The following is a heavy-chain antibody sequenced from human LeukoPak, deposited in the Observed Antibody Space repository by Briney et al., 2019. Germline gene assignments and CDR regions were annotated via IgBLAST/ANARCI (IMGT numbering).Heavy chain of an antibody. V-gene: IGHV5-51*01. D-gene: IGHD1-26*01. CDR1: GYSFTNYW. CDR3: ARQSRVVGALDY. Sequence: GDSLKISCKSYGYSFTNYWIGWVRQMPGKGLEWMGIIYPGDSDTRYSPPFQGQVTISADKSISTAYLQWSSLKASDTAMYYCARQSRVVGALDYWGQGTLVTVSS. J-gene: IGHJ4*02. CDR2: IYPGDSDT.